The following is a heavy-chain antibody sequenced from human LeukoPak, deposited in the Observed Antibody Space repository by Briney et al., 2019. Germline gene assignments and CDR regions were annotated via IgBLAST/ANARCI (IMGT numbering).Heavy chain of an antibody. Sequence: PGGSLRLSCAASGFTFSSYAISWVRQAPGKGLEWVSAISGSGGSTYYTDSVKGRFTISRDNSKNTLYLQMNSLRAEDTAVYQCAKGRCYHDIRGVFEICGQGKMVPVSS. D-gene: IGHD3-22*01. CDR1: GFTFSSYA. CDR3: AKGRCYHDIRGVFEI. J-gene: IGHJ3*02. V-gene: IGHV3-23*01. CDR2: ISGSGGST.